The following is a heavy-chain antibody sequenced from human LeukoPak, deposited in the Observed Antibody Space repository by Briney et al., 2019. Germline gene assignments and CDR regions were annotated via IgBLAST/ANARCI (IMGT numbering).Heavy chain of an antibody. V-gene: IGHV4-4*07. Sequence: SETLSLTCTVSGGAISSYYWTWIRQPAGKGLEWIGRIYTSGKTGYNPSLKGRVTMSVDTSKNQFSLNLSSVTAADTAVYYCARVDLRAAFFDYWGQGTLVTVSS. CDR1: GGAISSYY. CDR2: IYTSGKT. J-gene: IGHJ4*02. D-gene: IGHD2-15*01. CDR3: ARVDLRAAFFDY.